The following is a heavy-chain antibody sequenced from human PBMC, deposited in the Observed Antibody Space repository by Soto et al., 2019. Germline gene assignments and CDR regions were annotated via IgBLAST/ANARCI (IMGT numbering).Heavy chain of an antibody. Sequence: SETLSLTCTVSGGSISSGGYYWSWIRQHPRKGLEWIGYIYYSGSTYYNPSLKSRVTLSVDTSKNQFSLKLSSVTAADTAVYYCARVYYDFWSGYFAWFDPWGQGTLVTVSS. J-gene: IGHJ5*02. V-gene: IGHV4-31*03. D-gene: IGHD3-3*01. CDR3: ARVYYDFWSGYFAWFDP. CDR2: IYYSGST. CDR1: GGSISSGGYY.